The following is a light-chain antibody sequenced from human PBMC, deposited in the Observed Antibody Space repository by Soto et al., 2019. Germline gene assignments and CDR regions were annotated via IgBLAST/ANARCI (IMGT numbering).Light chain of an antibody. CDR2: ANS. V-gene: IGLV1-40*01. CDR1: STNIGAGYD. CDR3: QSYDSSLSGSKV. Sequence: QSVLTQPPSVSGAPGQRVTISWTGSSTNIGAGYDVHWYQQLPGTAPKLLIYANSNRPSGVPDRFSGSKSGTSASLAITGLQAEDEADYYCQSYDSSLSGSKVFGTGTKLTVL. J-gene: IGLJ1*01.